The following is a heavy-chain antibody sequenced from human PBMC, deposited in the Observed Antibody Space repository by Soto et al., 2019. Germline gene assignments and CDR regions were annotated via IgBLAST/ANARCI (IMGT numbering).Heavy chain of an antibody. CDR2: IYWDDDK. CDR3: ENSPFFGDKLDY. J-gene: IGHJ4*02. V-gene: IGHV2-5*02. D-gene: IGHD2-21*01. Sequence: QITLKESGPTLVKPTQTLTLTCTFSGFSLNTGGVGVVWIRQPPGKALEWLAVIYWDDDKRYSPFMKSRLTITKDTSKNHVVLTMTNMDPVDTGTYYCENSPFFGDKLDYWGQGSLVTVSS. CDR1: GFSLNTGGVG.